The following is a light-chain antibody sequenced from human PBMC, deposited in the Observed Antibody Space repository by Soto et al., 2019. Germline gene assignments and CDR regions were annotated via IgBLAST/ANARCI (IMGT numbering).Light chain of an antibody. V-gene: IGLV2-14*01. J-gene: IGLJ1*01. CDR2: EVT. Sequence: QSVLTQPASVSGSPGQSITISCTGTSSDVGGYNYVSWYQQHPGKAPKIIIYEVTNRPSGVSNRFSGSKSGNTASLTISGLQAEDDADYYCCSFTSRFTFNYVFGTGTKLTVL. CDR1: SSDVGGYNY. CDR3: CSFTSRFTFNYV.